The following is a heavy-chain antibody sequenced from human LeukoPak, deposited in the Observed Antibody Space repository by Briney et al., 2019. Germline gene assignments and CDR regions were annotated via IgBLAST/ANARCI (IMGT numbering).Heavy chain of an antibody. D-gene: IGHD1-1*01. CDR1: GFTFSTYN. Sequence: GGSLRLSCAASGFTFSTYNMNWVRQAPGKGLEWVSYISSSSSTIYYADSVKGRFTISRDNAKNSLYLQMNSLRAEDTAVYYCARDGTGATLAFDYWGQGTLVTVSS. V-gene: IGHV3-48*04. CDR3: ARDGTGATLAFDY. J-gene: IGHJ4*02. CDR2: ISSSSSTI.